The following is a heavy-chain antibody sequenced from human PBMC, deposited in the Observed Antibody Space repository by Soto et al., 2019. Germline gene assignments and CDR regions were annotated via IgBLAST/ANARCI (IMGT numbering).Heavy chain of an antibody. CDR2: IKSKTDGGTT. J-gene: IGHJ6*02. D-gene: IGHD4-17*01. CDR1: GFTFSNAW. CDR3: TRYGDDMYYYYYGMDV. Sequence: EVQLVESGGGLVKPGGSLRLSCAASGFTFSNAWMNWVRQAPGKGLVWVGRIKSKTDGGTTDYAAPVKGRFTISRDDSKNTLYLQMNSLKTEDTAVYYCTRYGDDMYYYYYGMDVWGQGTTVTVSS. V-gene: IGHV3-15*07.